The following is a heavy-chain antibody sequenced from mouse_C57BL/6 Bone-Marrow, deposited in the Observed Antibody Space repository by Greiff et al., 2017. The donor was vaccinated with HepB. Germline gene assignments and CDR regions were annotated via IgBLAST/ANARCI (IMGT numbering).Heavy chain of an antibody. D-gene: IGHD2-2*01. CDR1: GYAFSSSW. CDR3: AKGGYGDYAMDY. J-gene: IGHJ4*01. Sequence: VKLQESGPELVKPGASVKISCKASGYAFSSSWMNWVKQRPGKGLEWIGRIYPGDGDTNYNGKFKGKATLTADKSSSTAYMQLSSLTSEDSAVYFCAKGGYGDYAMDYWGQGTSVTVSS. CDR2: IYPGDGDT. V-gene: IGHV1-82*01.